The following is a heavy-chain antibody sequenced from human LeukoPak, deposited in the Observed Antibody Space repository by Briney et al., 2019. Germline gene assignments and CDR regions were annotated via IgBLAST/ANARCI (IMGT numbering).Heavy chain of an antibody. Sequence: PSETLSLTCTVSGGSISSYYWSWIRQPPGKGLEWIGYIYYSGSTNYNPSLKSRVTISVDTSKNQFSLKLSSVTAAVTAVYYCARVGGGYYYYYMDVWGKGTTVTVSS. CDR1: GGSISSYY. D-gene: IGHD3-16*01. CDR2: IYYSGST. V-gene: IGHV4-59*08. J-gene: IGHJ6*03. CDR3: ARVGGGYYYYYMDV.